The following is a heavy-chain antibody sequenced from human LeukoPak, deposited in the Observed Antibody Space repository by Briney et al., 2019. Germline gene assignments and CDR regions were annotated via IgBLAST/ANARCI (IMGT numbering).Heavy chain of an antibody. Sequence: ASVKVSCKVSGYTLTELSMHWVRQAPGKGLEWMGGFDPEDGETIYAQKFQGRVTMTEDTSTDTAYMELSSLRSEETGVYYCATLPAALTTPRYFQHWGQGTLVTVSS. J-gene: IGHJ1*01. CDR1: GYTLTELS. CDR2: FDPEDGET. V-gene: IGHV1-24*01. D-gene: IGHD2-2*01. CDR3: ATLPAALTTPRYFQH.